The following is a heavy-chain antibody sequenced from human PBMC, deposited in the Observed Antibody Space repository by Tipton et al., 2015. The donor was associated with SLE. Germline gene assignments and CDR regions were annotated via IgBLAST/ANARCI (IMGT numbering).Heavy chain of an antibody. V-gene: IGHV4-4*07. D-gene: IGHD2-15*01. Sequence: TLSLTCTVSGGSISSYYWSWIRQPAGKGLEWIGRIYRSGNTNYNPSLKSRVTMSVDTSKNQFSLNLRSVTAADTAVYYCARGSVVADDFWGQGILVTVSS. J-gene: IGHJ4*02. CDR2: IYRSGNT. CDR3: ARGSVVADDF. CDR1: GGSISSYY.